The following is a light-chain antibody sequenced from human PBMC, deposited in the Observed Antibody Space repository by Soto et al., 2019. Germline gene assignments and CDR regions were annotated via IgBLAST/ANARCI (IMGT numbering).Light chain of an antibody. J-gene: IGKJ1*01. CDR1: QSVRSSN. CDR2: GAS. Sequence: EIVLTQSPGTLSLSPGERATLSCRASQSVRSSNLAWYQQKHGQAPRLLIYGASSRATGIPDRFSGSGSGTDFTLTISRLEPEDFAVYYCQQYGSSPQTFGQGTKVAIK. V-gene: IGKV3-20*01. CDR3: QQYGSSPQT.